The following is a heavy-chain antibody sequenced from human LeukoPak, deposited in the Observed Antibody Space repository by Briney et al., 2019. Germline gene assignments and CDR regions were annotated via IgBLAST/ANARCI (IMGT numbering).Heavy chain of an antibody. Sequence: SQTLSLTCTVSGGSIRSGDFYWSWIRQPPGKGLEWIGYIYYSGSTNYNPSLKSRVTISKDTSKNQFSLKLSSVTAADTAVYYCVRETYSGTQRGFDYWGQGTLVTVSS. J-gene: IGHJ4*02. CDR3: VRETYSGTQRGFDY. D-gene: IGHD1-26*01. CDR2: IYYSGST. V-gene: IGHV4-30-4*01. CDR1: GGSIRSGDFY.